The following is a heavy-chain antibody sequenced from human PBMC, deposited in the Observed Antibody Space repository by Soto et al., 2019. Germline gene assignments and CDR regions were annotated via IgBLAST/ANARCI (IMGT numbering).Heavy chain of an antibody. CDR1: GFTVSSNY. D-gene: IGHD3-22*01. J-gene: IGHJ1*01. CDR3: ARDGYVSSGYYPAYFQH. Sequence: EVQLVESGGGLVQPGGSLRLSCAASGFTVSSNYMSWVRQAPGKGLEWVSVIYSGGSTYYADSVKGRFTISRDNSENTLYLQMNSLRAEDTAVYYCARDGYVSSGYYPAYFQHWGQGTLVTVSS. V-gene: IGHV3-66*01. CDR2: IYSGGST.